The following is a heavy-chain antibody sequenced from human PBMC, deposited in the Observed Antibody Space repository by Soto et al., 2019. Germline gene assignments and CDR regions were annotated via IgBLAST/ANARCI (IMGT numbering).Heavy chain of an antibody. CDR1: GGSISSGSYN. J-gene: IGHJ6*02. Sequence: SETLSLTCTVSGGSISSGSYNWRWIRQPPGKWLEWIVSIYYSGSTYYNPSLKSRVTISVATSTNQFSLKLSSVTAADTAVYSCAKMGVREFWSGYYRMDGWGQGTTVT. D-gene: IGHD3-3*01. CDR3: AKMGVREFWSGYYRMDG. CDR2: IYYSGST. V-gene: IGHV4-39*01.